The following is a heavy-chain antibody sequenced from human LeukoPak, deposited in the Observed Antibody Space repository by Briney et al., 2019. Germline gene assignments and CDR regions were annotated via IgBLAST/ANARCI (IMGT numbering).Heavy chain of an antibody. J-gene: IGHJ5*02. CDR2: INSDGSST. V-gene: IGHV3-74*01. CDR1: GFTFSSYW. CDR3: ARVSAGYSGYDWENWFDP. Sequence: GGSLRLSCAASGFTFSSYWMHWVRQAPGKGLVWVSRINSDGSSTSYADSVKGRFTISRDNAKNTLYLQMNSLRAEDTAVYSCARVSAGYSGYDWENWFDPWGQGTLVTVSS. D-gene: IGHD5-12*01.